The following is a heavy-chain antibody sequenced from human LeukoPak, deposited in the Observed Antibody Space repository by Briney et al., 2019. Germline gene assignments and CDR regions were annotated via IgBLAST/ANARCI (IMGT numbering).Heavy chain of an antibody. CDR1: GGSISSGDYY. J-gene: IGHJ4*02. CDR3: ARYQVGWGACDY. D-gene: IGHD2-2*01. CDR2: IYYSGST. V-gene: IGHV4-30-4*08. Sequence: SETLSLTCTVSGGSISSGDYYWSWIRQPPGKGLEWIGYIYYSGSTYYNPSLKRRVTISVDTSKNQFSLKLSSVTAADTAVYYCARYQVGWGACDYWGQGTLVTVSS.